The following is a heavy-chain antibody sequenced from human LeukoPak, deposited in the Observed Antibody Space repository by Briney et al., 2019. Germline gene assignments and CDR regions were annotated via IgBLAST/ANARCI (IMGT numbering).Heavy chain of an antibody. CDR1: GGAFSSCA. CDR2: IIPIFGTA. CDR3: ARSLWWYPEDAFDI. D-gene: IGHD4-23*01. Sequence: SSVKVSCKASGGAFSSCAISWVRQAPGQGLEWMGGIIPIFGTANYAQKFQGIVTITTDESTSTAYMELSSLRSEDTAVYYCARSLWWYPEDAFDIWGQGTMVTVSS. V-gene: IGHV1-69*05. J-gene: IGHJ3*02.